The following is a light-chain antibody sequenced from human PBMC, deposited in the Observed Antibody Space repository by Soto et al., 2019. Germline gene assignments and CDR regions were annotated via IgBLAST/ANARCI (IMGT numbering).Light chain of an antibody. J-gene: IGKJ5*01. CDR2: GAS. CDR3: QQRSNWPTIT. CDR1: QSVSSY. Sequence: EIVLTQSPATLSLSPGERATLSGRASQSVSSYLAWYPQKPGQAPRLLIYGASNRANGIPDRFSGSGSGTDLTLTISGLEPEDFAIYYCQQRSNWPTITFGQGTRLEIK. V-gene: IGKV3-11*01.